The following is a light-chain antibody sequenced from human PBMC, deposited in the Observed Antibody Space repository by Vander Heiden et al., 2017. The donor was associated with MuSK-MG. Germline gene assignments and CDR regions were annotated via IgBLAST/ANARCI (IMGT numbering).Light chain of an antibody. Sequence: QSVLPQPPSVSGAPGQRVPISCTGSSSNIGAGYDVHWYQQLPGTAPKLLIYGNSNRPSGVPDRFSGSKSGTSASLAITGLQAEDEADYYCQYYDSSLSGWVFGGGTKLTVL. V-gene: IGLV1-40*01. CDR3: QYYDSSLSGWV. CDR1: SSNIGAGYD. CDR2: GNS. J-gene: IGLJ3*02.